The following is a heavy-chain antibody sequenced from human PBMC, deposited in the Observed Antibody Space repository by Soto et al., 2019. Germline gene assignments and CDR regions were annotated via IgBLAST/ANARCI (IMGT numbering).Heavy chain of an antibody. CDR2: IDPSDSYT. J-gene: IGHJ6*02. V-gene: IGHV5-10-1*01. CDR3: ARQDSFGDYYYYGMDV. D-gene: IGHD5-18*01. Sequence: GESLKISCKGSGYSFTSYWISWVRQMPGKGLEWMGRIDPSDSYTNYSPSFQGHVTISADKSISTAYLQWSSLKASDTAMYYCARQDSFGDYYYYGMDVWGQGTRVTVSS. CDR1: GYSFTSYW.